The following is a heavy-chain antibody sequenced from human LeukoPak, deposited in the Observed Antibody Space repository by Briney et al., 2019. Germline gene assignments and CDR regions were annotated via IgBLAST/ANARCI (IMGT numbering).Heavy chain of an antibody. CDR1: GFTFSSYG. Sequence: PGGSLRLSCAASGFTFSSYGMSWVRQAPGKGLEWVSAISGSGGSTYYADSVKGRFTISRDNSKNTLYLQMNSLRAEDTAVYYCAKDAEDIVVVVAAHTVGSWFDPWGQGTLVTVSS. D-gene: IGHD2-15*01. CDR3: AKDAEDIVVVVAAHTVGSWFDP. J-gene: IGHJ5*02. CDR2: ISGSGGST. V-gene: IGHV3-23*01.